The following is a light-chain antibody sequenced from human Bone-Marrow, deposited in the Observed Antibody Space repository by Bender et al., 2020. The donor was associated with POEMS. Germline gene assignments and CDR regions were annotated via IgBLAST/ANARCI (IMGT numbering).Light chain of an antibody. Sequence: SYELTQPPSVSVSPGQTARITCSGDALPKFYAYWYQQKPGQAPVLVMSKDTERPSGIPDRFSGSSSGSTASLTISGLQAEDEAHYYCSSYTSSSTLVFGGGTKLTVL. J-gene: IGLJ2*01. CDR3: SSYTSSSTLV. CDR1: ALPKFY. CDR2: KDT. V-gene: IGLV3-25*03.